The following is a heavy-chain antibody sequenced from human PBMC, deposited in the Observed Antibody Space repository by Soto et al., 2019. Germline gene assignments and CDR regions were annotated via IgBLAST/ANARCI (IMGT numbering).Heavy chain of an antibody. V-gene: IGHV4-31*03. Sequence: SETLSLTCTVSGGSISSGGYYWSWIRRHPGKGLEWIGHIYVTGAVDYNPSLRDRITISQDTSERQFSLNLRLVTAADTAVYYCARLRIATNNYKWFDPWGQGTLVTVSS. CDR3: ARLRIATNNYKWFDP. J-gene: IGHJ5*02. CDR1: GGSISSGGYY. CDR2: IYVTGAV. D-gene: IGHD2-21*01.